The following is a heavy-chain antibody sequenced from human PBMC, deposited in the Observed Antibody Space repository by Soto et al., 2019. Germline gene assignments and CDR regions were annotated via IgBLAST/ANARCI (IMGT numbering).Heavy chain of an antibody. V-gene: IGHV4-39*01. J-gene: IGHJ4*02. CDR1: GGSISSSSYY. CDR3: ARATYYYDSSGYYQRYYFDY. CDR2: IYYSGST. D-gene: IGHD3-22*01. Sequence: SETLSLTCTVSGGSISSSSYYWGWIRQPPGKGLEWIGSIYYSGSTYYNPSLKSRVTISVDTSKNQFSLKLSSVTAADTAVYYCARATYYYDSSGYYQRYYFDYWGQGTLVTAPQ.